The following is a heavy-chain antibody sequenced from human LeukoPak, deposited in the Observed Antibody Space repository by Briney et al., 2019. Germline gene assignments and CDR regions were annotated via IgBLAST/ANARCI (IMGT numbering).Heavy chain of an antibody. V-gene: IGHV4-39*01. J-gene: IGHJ6*03. Sequence: SETLSLTCSVSGDSISTSSYYWGWIRQPPGKGLEWIGTIYYSGSTYYNPSLTSRVTISVDTSKNQFSLKLSSVTAADTAVYYCARHKDYYDSYMDVWGKGTTVTISS. CDR2: IYYSGST. CDR1: GDSISTSSYY. CDR3: ARHKDYYDSYMDV.